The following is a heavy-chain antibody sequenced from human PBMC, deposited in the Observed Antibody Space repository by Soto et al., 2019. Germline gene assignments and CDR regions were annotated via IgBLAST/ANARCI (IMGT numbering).Heavy chain of an antibody. D-gene: IGHD6-13*01. Sequence: PSVKVSCKVSGYTLTELSMHWVRQAPGKGLEWMGGFDPEDGETIYAQKFQGRVTMTEDTSTDTAYRELSSLRSEDTAVYYCATDRGYSSSWYPYYYYGMDVWGQGTTVTVSS. J-gene: IGHJ6*02. CDR3: ATDRGYSSSWYPYYYYGMDV. V-gene: IGHV1-24*01. CDR2: FDPEDGET. CDR1: GYTLTELS.